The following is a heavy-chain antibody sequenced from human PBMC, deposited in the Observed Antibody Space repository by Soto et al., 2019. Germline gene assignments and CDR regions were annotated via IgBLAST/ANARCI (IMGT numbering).Heavy chain of an antibody. Sequence: SETLCLRCTVAGGSSSGYDGSWIRQPPGKGLEWIGYIYYSGSTNYNPSLKSRVTISVDTSKNQFSLKLSSVTAADTAVYYCARIIAVAGLHLDYWGQGTLVTVSS. V-gene: IGHV4-59*08. D-gene: IGHD6-19*01. J-gene: IGHJ4*02. CDR1: GGSSSGYD. CDR2: IYYSGST. CDR3: ARIIAVAGLHLDY.